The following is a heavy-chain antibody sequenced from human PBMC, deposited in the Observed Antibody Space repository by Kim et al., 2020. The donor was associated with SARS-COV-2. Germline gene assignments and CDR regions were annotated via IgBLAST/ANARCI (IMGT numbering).Heavy chain of an antibody. D-gene: IGHD6-19*01. V-gene: IGHV3-30-3*01. CDR3: ARGRGGWTKGRDAFDI. CDR1: GFTFSSYA. J-gene: IGHJ3*02. CDR2: ISYDGSNK. Sequence: GGSLRLSCAASGFTFSSYAMHWVRQAPGKGLEWVAVISYDGSNKYYADSVKGRFTISRDNSKNTLYLQMNSLRAEDTAVYYCARGRGGWTKGRDAFDIWGQGTMVTVSS.